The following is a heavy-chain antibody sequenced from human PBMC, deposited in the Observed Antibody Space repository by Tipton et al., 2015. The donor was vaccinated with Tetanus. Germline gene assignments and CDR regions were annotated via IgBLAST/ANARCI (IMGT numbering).Heavy chain of an antibody. J-gene: IGHJ4*02. CDR2: IYPGDSNT. D-gene: IGHD3/OR15-3a*01. CDR3: ARRPGFCTGSSCDYYFDY. CDR1: GYSFTTYW. V-gene: IGHV5-51*01. Sequence: VQLVQSGAEVKKLGESLKISCKGSGYSFTTYWIGWVRQMPGKGLEWMGTIYPGDSNTGYSPSFQGQVTISADRSVSTAYLQWTSLKATDTAIYYCARRPGFCTGSSCDYYFDYWGQGTLVTVSS.